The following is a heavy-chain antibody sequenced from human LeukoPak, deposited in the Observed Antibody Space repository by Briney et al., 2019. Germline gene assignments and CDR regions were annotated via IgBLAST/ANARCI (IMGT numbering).Heavy chain of an antibody. CDR1: GYSFTSYW. Sequence: GESLKISCKGSGYSFTSYWIGWVRQMPGKGLEWMGIIYPGDSDTRYSPSFQGQVTISADKSISTAYLQWSSLKASDTAMYYCARQFLTLGYCSGGSCPPDYWGQGTPVTVSS. CDR2: IYPGDSDT. J-gene: IGHJ4*02. D-gene: IGHD2-15*01. V-gene: IGHV5-51*01. CDR3: ARQFLTLGYCSGGSCPPDY.